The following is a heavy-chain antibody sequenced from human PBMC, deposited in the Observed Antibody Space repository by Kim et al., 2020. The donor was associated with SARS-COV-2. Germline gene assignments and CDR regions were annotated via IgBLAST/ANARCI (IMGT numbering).Heavy chain of an antibody. V-gene: IGHV1-69*13. Sequence: SVKVSCKASGGTFSSYAISWVRQAPGQGLEWMGGIIPIFGTANYAQKFQGRVTITADESTSTAYMELSSLRSEDTAVYYCAREVVVAAKRPYYYYGMDVWGQGTTVTVSS. CDR1: GGTFSSYA. CDR3: AREVVVAAKRPYYYYGMDV. D-gene: IGHD2-15*01. J-gene: IGHJ6*02. CDR2: IIPIFGTA.